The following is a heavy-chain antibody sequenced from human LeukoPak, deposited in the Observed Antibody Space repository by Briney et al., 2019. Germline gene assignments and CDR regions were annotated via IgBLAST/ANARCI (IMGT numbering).Heavy chain of an antibody. D-gene: IGHD3-10*01. CDR3: ARDRPGSYWYFDL. CDR2: IYYLGST. CDR1: GGSFSSYY. V-gene: IGHV4-59*01. J-gene: IGHJ2*01. Sequence: SETLSLTCTFYGGSFSSYYWSWIRQPPGKGLEWVGHIYYLGSTNYNPSLKSRVTISIDTSKNYFSLKLNSVIAADTAVYYCARDRPGSYWYFDLWGRGTLVTVSS.